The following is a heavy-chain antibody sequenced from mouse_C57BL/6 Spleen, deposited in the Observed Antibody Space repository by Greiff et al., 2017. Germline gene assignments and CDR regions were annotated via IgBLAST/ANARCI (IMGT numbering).Heavy chain of an antibody. V-gene: IGHV1-62-2*01. CDR1: GYTFTEYT. J-gene: IGHJ4*01. CDR3: ARHEASGAMDY. Sequence: QVQLQQSGAELVKPGASVKLFCKASGYTFTEYTIHWVKQRSGQGLERIGWFYPGSGSIKHNEKFMDKATLTSYKSSSTVYMELSRLTSEDSAVYFCARHEASGAMDYWGQGTSVTVSS. CDR2: FYPGSGSI.